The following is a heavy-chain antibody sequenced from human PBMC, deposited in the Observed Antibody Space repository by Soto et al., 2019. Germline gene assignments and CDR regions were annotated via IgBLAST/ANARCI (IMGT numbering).Heavy chain of an antibody. J-gene: IGHJ5*02. D-gene: IGHD6-19*01. CDR3: ARPGYSSGWYPGDNWFDL. CDR2: ILYDGSKK. CDR1: RFTFSGYG. V-gene: IGHV3-30*03. Sequence: QVQLVESGGDVVQPGQSLRLSCAASRFTFSGYGMHWVRQAPGKGLEWVTVILYDGSKKNYADSVKGRFTISRDNSKNTLYLQMNSLRAEDTAVYYCARPGYSSGWYPGDNWFDLWGQGTLVTVSS.